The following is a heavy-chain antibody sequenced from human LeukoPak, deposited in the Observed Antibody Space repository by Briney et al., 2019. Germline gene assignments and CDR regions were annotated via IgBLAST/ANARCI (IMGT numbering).Heavy chain of an antibody. V-gene: IGHV1-3*01. CDR2: INAGNGNT. D-gene: IGHD1/OR15-1a*01. CDR1: GYTFTSYA. CDR3: ARGIRTNWYFDL. Sequence: ASVKVSCKASGYTFTSYAMHWVRQAPGQRLEWMGWINAGNGNTKYSQKFQGRVTITRDTSASTAYMELSRLRSDDTAVYYCARGIRTNWYFDLWGRGTLVTVSS. J-gene: IGHJ2*01.